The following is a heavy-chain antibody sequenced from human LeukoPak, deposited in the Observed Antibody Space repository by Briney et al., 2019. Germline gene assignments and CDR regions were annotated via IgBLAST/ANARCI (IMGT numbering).Heavy chain of an antibody. CDR2: ISGSGGST. Sequence: GGSLRLSCAASGFTFSSYAMSWVRQAPGKGLEWVSAISGSGGSTYYADSVKGRFTISRDNSENMLYLQMSSLRVEDTGIYYCAKAGIGADGAGFLCEYWGQGTLVTVSS. CDR3: AKAGIGADGAGFLCEY. D-gene: IGHD1-1*01. V-gene: IGHV3-23*01. J-gene: IGHJ4*02. CDR1: GFTFSSYA.